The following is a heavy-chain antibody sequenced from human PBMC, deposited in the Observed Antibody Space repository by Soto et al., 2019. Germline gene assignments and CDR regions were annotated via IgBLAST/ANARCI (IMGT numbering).Heavy chain of an antibody. Sequence: PGGSLRLSCTASGFTFGDYAMSWFRQAPGKGLEWVGFIRSKAYGGTTEYAASVKGRFTISRDDSKSIAYLQMNSLKTEDTAVYYCTRGSSGWSERVRIYYYGMDVWGQGTTVTVSS. CDR1: GFTFGDYA. V-gene: IGHV3-49*03. D-gene: IGHD6-19*01. CDR3: TRGSSGWSERVRIYYYGMDV. J-gene: IGHJ6*02. CDR2: IRSKAYGGTT.